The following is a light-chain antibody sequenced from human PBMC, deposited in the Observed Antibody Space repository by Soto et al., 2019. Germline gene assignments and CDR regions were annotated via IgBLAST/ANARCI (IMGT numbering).Light chain of an antibody. CDR2: GAS. V-gene: IGKV3-20*01. J-gene: IGKJ1*01. Sequence: EIVLTQSPGTLSLSPGERVTLSCRASQSVSGSYLAWYQQKPGQPPRLLIYGASSRASGIPDRFSGSGSGTDSTLTISRLDPEDFAVYHCQQYGSSPGTFGQGTKVDIK. CDR1: QSVSGSY. CDR3: QQYGSSPGT.